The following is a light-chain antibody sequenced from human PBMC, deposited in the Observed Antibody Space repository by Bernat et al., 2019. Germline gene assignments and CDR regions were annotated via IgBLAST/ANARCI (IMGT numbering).Light chain of an antibody. CDR1: SSDVGSYNL. CDR3: CSYAGIRV. J-gene: IGLJ3*02. CDR2: EVS. V-gene: IGLV2-23*02. Sequence: QSALTQPASVSGSPGQSITIPCTGTSSDVGSYNLVSWYQQHPGKAPKLMIYEVSKRPSGVSNRFSGSKSGNTASLTISGLQAEDEADYYCCSYAGIRVFGGGTKLTVL.